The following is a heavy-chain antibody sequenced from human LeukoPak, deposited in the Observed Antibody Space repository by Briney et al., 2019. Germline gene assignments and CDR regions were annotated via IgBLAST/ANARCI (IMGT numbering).Heavy chain of an antibody. V-gene: IGHV2-5*02. Sequence: SGPTLVKPTQTLTLTCTFSGFSLGTSGVGVGWIRQPPGKALEWLALIYWDDDKRYSPSLKSRLTITKDTSKNQVVLTMTNMDPVDTATYYCAHTYTAMVYNWFDPWGQGTLVTVSS. J-gene: IGHJ5*02. CDR1: GFSLGTSGVG. CDR2: IYWDDDK. CDR3: AHTYTAMVYNWFDP. D-gene: IGHD5-18*01.